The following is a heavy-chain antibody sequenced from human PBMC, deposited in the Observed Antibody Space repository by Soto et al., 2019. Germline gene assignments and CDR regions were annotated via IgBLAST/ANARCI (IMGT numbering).Heavy chain of an antibody. Sequence: EVQLLESGGGLVQPGGSLRLSCAASGFTFSSYAMSWVRQAPGKGLEWVSAISGSGGSTYYADSVKGRFTISRDNSKNTLYLQMNSLRAEDTAVYYCAKDRVGGEDYWYYYGMDVWGQGTTVTVSS. CDR2: ISGSGGST. V-gene: IGHV3-23*01. D-gene: IGHD2-8*02. CDR1: GFTFSSYA. CDR3: AKDRVGGEDYWYYYGMDV. J-gene: IGHJ6*02.